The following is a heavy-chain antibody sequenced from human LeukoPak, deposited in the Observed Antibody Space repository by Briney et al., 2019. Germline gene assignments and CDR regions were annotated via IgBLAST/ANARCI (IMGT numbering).Heavy chain of an antibody. Sequence: ASVKVSCKASGYTLTGYYMHWVRQAPGQGLEWMGWINPNSGGTNYAQKFQGRVTMTRDTSISTAYMELSRLRSDDTAVYYCARLGSREYSSSEHWFDPWGQGTLVTVSS. J-gene: IGHJ5*02. D-gene: IGHD6-6*01. CDR3: ARLGSREYSSSEHWFDP. CDR1: GYTLTGYY. V-gene: IGHV1-2*02. CDR2: INPNSGGT.